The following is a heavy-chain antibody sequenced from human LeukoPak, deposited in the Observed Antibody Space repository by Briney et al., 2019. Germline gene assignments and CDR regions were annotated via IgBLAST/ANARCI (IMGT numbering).Heavy chain of an antibody. J-gene: IGHJ4*02. CDR3: ARDAVSSSWYLGFNDH. CDR1: GFTFSSYS. V-gene: IGHV3-21*01. CDR2: ISSSSSYI. Sequence: GGSLRLSCAASGFTFSSYSMNWVRQAPGKGLEWVSSISSSSSYIYYADSVKGRFTISRDNAKQSVYLQMTSLRVEDTAMYYCARDAVSSSWYLGFNDHWGQGILVTVSS. D-gene: IGHD6-13*01.